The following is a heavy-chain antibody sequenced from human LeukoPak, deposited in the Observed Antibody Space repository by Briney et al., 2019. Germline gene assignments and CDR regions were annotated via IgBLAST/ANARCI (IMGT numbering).Heavy chain of an antibody. CDR1: GFTFDDYA. Sequence: PGGSLRLSCAASGFTFDDYAMHWVRQAPGKGLEWVSLISWDGGSTYYADSVKGRFTISRDNSKNSLYLQMNSLRAEDTALYYCAKDIGITMVRGVIINGIDVWGKGTTVTVSS. D-gene: IGHD3-10*01. CDR3: AKDIGITMVRGVIINGIDV. V-gene: IGHV3-43D*04. J-gene: IGHJ6*04. CDR2: ISWDGGST.